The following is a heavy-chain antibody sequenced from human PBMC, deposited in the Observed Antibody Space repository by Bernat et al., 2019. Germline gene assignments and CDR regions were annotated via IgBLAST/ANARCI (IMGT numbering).Heavy chain of an antibody. CDR1: GFTVSSNY. CDR2: IYSGGST. J-gene: IGHJ6*02. V-gene: IGHV3-53*04. Sequence: EVQLVESGGGLVQPGGSLRLSCEASGFTVSSNYMSWVRRAPGKGLAWVSVIYSGGSTYYADPVKGRFTIPRHESKNTLYLQMNSLRAEDTAVYYCARGKAEYGSGSYYNVGGMDVWGQGTTVTVSS. CDR3: ARGKAEYGSGSYYNVGGMDV. D-gene: IGHD3-10*01.